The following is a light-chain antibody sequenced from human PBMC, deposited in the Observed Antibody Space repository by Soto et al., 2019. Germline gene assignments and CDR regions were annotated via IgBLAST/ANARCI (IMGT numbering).Light chain of an antibody. V-gene: IGKV1-9*01. CDR3: QQYGGSPIT. CDR2: AAS. Sequence: DIQLTQSPSFLSASVGDRVTITCRASQGINRFLAWYQQKPGKAPKLLIYAASTLQSGVPSRFSGSGSGTDFTLTISRLEPEDFAVYYCQQYGGSPITFGQGTRLEIK. J-gene: IGKJ5*01. CDR1: QGINRF.